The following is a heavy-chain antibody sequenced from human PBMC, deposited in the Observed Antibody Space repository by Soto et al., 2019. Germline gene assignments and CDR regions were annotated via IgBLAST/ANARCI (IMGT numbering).Heavy chain of an antibody. CDR2: ISGSGGGT. J-gene: IGHJ4*02. CDR3: AKAYDTSGYHYERAFDY. V-gene: IGHV3-23*01. D-gene: IGHD3-22*01. CDR1: GFSFSRHA. Sequence: VGSLSLSCASSGFSFSRHAIPWVLQAPGKGLEWVSAISGSGGGTYYAASVKGRFTISRDNPKNTVYLQMNSLRAEDTAVLYCAKAYDTSGYHYERAFDYWGQGILVTV.